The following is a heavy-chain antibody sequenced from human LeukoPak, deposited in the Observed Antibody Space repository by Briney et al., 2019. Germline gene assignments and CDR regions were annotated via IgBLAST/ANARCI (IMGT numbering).Heavy chain of an antibody. J-gene: IGHJ4*02. CDR1: GGSISSYY. CDR2: TYYSGST. Sequence: SETLSLTCTVSGGSISSYYWSWIWQPPGKGLECIGYTYYSGSTNYNPSLKSRVTISVDTSKNQFSLKLSSVTAADTAVYYCARVGTYGSGSYLSWLDYWGQGTLVTVSS. D-gene: IGHD3-10*01. CDR3: ARVGTYGSGSYLSWLDY. V-gene: IGHV4-59*01.